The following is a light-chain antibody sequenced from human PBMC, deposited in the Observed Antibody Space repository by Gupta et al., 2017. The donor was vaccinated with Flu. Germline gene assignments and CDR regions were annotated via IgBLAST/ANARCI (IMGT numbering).Light chain of an antibody. Sequence: DIQMTQSPSSVYASVGDRVSITCRSSQDVGSWLVWYQQKPGKAPKLLIQGASTLQSGVPARFSGSGSGTDFTLTISSLQVEDFATYYCQQTNNFPITFGGGTKVEIK. V-gene: IGKV1-12*01. CDR3: QQTNNFPIT. CDR1: QDVGSW. J-gene: IGKJ4*01. CDR2: GAS.